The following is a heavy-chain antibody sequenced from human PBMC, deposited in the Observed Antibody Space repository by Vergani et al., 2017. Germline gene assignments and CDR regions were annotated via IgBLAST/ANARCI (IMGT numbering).Heavy chain of an antibody. CDR2: ICHDGSNE. D-gene: IGHD1-26*01. J-gene: IGHJ6*03. CDR3: VRDKSKGAPAVMGTYYYYMDV. CDR1: GFIFSDYV. V-gene: IGHV3-33*01. Sequence: QVQLVESGGGVVQPGKSLSLSCETSGFIFSDYVMHWVRQAPGKGLEWVAGICHDGSNEKYVDSVQGRFTISRDNSKNTLYLEMESLRVEDTAVYFCVRDKSKGAPAVMGTYYYYMDVWGKGTKVTVSS.